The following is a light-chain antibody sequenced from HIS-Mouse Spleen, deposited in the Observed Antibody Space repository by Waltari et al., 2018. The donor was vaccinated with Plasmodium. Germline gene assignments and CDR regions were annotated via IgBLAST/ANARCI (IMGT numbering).Light chain of an antibody. J-gene: IGLJ3*02. CDR3: CSYAGSYTYWV. CDR2: DVS. V-gene: IGLV2-11*01. Sequence: QSALTQPRSVSGSPGQSFTISCTGTSSDVGGYNFVSWYQQPPGKAPKLMLYDVSKRPSGVPDRFSGSNSGNTASLTISVLQADDEADYYCCSYAGSYTYWVFGGGTKLTVL. CDR1: SSDVGGYNF.